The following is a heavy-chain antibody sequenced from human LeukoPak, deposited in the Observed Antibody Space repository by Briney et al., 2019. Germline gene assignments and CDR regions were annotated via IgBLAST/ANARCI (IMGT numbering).Heavy chain of an antibody. CDR2: IWSDGTNE. CDR3: AKDAQRGFDYSNSLQY. J-gene: IGHJ4*02. Sequence: GSSLRLSCAASGFTFSHFGMHWVRQAPGKGLEWVAVIWSDGTNEYYADSVKRRFSISRDNSKNTVSLQMNSLRTEDTAVYFCAKDAQRGFDYSNSLQYWGQGTLVTVSS. D-gene: IGHD4-11*01. CDR1: GFTFSHFG. V-gene: IGHV3-33*03.